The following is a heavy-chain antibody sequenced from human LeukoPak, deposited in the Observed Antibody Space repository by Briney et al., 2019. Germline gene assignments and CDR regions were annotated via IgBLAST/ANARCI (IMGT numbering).Heavy chain of an antibody. Sequence: ASVKVSCKTSGYSFSNYDINWVRQAPGQGLEWMAWMNPNSGNTGIYAQNFQGRITMTRDTSISTAYMELSSLTSEDTAAYYCARGGTLVRGVTLLSGMDVWGQGTTVTVS. CDR1: GYSFSNYD. V-gene: IGHV1-8*01. J-gene: IGHJ6*02. CDR2: MNPNSGNT. D-gene: IGHD3-10*01. CDR3: ARGGTLVRGVTLLSGMDV.